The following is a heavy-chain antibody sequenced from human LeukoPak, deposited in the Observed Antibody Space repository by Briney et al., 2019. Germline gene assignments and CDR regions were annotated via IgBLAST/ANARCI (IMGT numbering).Heavy chain of an antibody. CDR1: GFTFSSSS. CDR2: ITRRSTYI. Sequence: GGSLRLSCAASGFTFSSSSMNWVRQAPGKGLEWVSSITRRSTYIYYADSMKGRFTISRDRSKNSLCLQINGLRAKDTAVSYCARDLDASYGDYDALDAFDIWGQGTVLTVSS. J-gene: IGHJ3*02. V-gene: IGHV3-21*01. CDR3: ARDLDASYGDYDALDAFDI. D-gene: IGHD4-17*01.